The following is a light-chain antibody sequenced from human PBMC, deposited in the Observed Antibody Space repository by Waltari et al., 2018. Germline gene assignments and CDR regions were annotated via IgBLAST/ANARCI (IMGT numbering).Light chain of an antibody. CDR3: AAWDDSLNGDVV. V-gene: IGLV1-44*01. CDR2: KNN. J-gene: IGLJ2*01. CDR1: SPNIGSNT. Sequence: QSVLTQPPSASGTPGQRVTISCSGRSPNIGSNTVNWYQQLPGMSPKLLIHKNNQRPSGVPDRFSGSKSGTSASLAISGLQSEDEADYYCAAWDDSLNGDVVFGGGTKLTVL.